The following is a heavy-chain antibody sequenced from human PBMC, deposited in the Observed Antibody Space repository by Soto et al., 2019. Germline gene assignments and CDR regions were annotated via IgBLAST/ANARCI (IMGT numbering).Heavy chain of an antibody. J-gene: IGHJ3*01. Sequence: QVQVVQSGAEVKKPGASVKVSCKASGYSFITYYLHCVRQAPGQGLEWMAIINPTGGSTTYAQKFQGRATLTRDTSTSTVYLELSSLKSDDTAVYYCANYCSCSNCPGPWNWGQGTLVPVSS. V-gene: IGHV1-46*03. CDR3: ANYCSCSNCPGPWN. D-gene: IGHD2-15*01. CDR2: INPTGGST. CDR1: GYSFITYY.